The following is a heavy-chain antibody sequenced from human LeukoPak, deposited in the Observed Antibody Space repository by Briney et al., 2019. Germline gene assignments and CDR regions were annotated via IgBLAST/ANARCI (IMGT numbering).Heavy chain of an antibody. D-gene: IGHD1-1*01. Sequence: SETLSLTCTVSGGSISNNNYYWAWVRQPPGKGLECIGSIYYSGSPYYNPSLKSRVTISVDTSKNQFSLRLSSVTAADTAVYYCATWRTAKTGFDYWGQGTLVTVSS. CDR2: IYYSGSP. CDR3: ATWRTAKTGFDY. V-gene: IGHV4-39*01. CDR1: GGSISNNNYY. J-gene: IGHJ4*02.